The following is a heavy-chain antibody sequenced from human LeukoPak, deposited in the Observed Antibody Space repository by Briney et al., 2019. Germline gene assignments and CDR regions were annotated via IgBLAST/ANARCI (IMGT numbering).Heavy chain of an antibody. CDR1: GGTFSSYA. J-gene: IGHJ4*02. Sequence: SVKVSCKASGGTFSSYAIGWVRQAPGQGLEWMGRIIPILGIANYAQKFQGRVTITADKSTSTAYMELSSLRSEDTAVYYCAREARRIQLWFDYWGQGTLVTVSS. CDR2: IIPILGIA. CDR3: AREARRIQLWFDY. D-gene: IGHD5-18*01. V-gene: IGHV1-69*04.